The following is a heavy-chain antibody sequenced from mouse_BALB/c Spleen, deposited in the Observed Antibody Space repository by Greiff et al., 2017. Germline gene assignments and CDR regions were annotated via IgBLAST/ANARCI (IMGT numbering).Heavy chain of an antibody. CDR2: IDPANGNT. J-gene: IGHJ3*01. D-gene: IGHD3-1*01. CDR1: GFNFTDTY. Sequence: VQLQQSGAELVKPGASVKLSCTASGFNFTDTYMHWVKQRPEQGLEWIGRIDPANGNTKYDPKFQGKATITADTSSNTAYLQLSSLTSEDTAVYYCARQCSDYQAYWGQGTLVTVSA. V-gene: IGHV14-3*02. CDR3: ARQCSDYQAY.